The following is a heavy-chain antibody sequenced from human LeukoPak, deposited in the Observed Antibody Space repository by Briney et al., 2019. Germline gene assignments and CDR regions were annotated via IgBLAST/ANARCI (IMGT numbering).Heavy chain of an antibody. Sequence: GGSLRLSCAASGFTFSSYWMSWVRQAPGEGLEWVANIKQDGSEKYYVDSVKGRFTISRDNAKNSLYLQMNSLGAEDTAVYYCARENTIFGVVINYWGQGTLVTVSS. CDR3: ARENTIFGVVINY. CDR2: IKQDGSEK. V-gene: IGHV3-7*01. J-gene: IGHJ4*02. D-gene: IGHD3-3*01. CDR1: GFTFSSYW.